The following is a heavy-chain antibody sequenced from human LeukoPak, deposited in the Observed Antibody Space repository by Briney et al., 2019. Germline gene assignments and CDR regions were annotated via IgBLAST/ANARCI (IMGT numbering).Heavy chain of an antibody. D-gene: IGHD1-26*01. J-gene: IGHJ4*02. Sequence: ASVKVSCKASGYTFTGYYMHWVRQAPGQGLEWMGWINPNSGGTNYAQKFQGRVTMTRDTSISTAYMELSRLRYDDTAVYYCARPPGSYDPFDYWGQGTLVTVS. CDR1: GYTFTGYY. CDR2: INPNSGGT. CDR3: ARPPGSYDPFDY. V-gene: IGHV1-2*02.